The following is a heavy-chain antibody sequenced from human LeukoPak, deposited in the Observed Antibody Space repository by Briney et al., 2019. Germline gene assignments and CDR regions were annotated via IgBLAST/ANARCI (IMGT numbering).Heavy chain of an antibody. CDR3: ATGALMTNFDY. CDR2: IYTSGST. V-gene: IGHV4-4*07. D-gene: IGHD3-16*01. CDR1: GGSISTYY. J-gene: IGHJ4*02. Sequence: PSETLSLTCTVSGGSISTYYWSWIRQPAGKGLEWIGRIYTSGSTNYNPSLKSRVTMSVDTSENQFSLKLSSVTAADTAVYYCATGALMTNFDYWGQGTLVTVSS.